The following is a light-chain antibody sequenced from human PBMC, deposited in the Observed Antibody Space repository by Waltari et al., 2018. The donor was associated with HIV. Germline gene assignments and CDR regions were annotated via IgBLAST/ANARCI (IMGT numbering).Light chain of an antibody. Sequence: QSVLTQSPSASGTPGQRVTISCSGRRFNVGSNPVNWYQQVPGTAPKLLIHSSYQRPSGVPDRFSGSKSGASASLAISGLQSEDAADYYCAAWDDSLGGPVFGGGTKLTVL. V-gene: IGLV1-44*01. CDR1: RFNVGSNP. CDR3: AAWDDSLGGPV. J-gene: IGLJ2*01. CDR2: SSY.